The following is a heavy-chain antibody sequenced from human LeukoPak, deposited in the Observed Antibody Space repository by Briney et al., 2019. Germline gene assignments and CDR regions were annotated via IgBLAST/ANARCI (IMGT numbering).Heavy chain of an antibody. CDR1: GGPIISHY. J-gene: IGHJ6*03. D-gene: IGHD1-1*01. CDR3: VRDALEGYYSYYYMDV. V-gene: IGHV4-59*11. CDR2: ISNSGST. Sequence: PSETLSPTCSVSGGPIISHYWSWIRQPPGKGLEWIGYISNSGSTDYNPYLRSRVTISINTSKNQFSLKLTSVTAADSAVYYCVRDALEGYYSYYYMDVWGRGTTVTVSS.